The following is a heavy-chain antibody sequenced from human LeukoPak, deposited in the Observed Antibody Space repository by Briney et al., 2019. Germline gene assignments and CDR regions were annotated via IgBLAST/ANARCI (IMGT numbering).Heavy chain of an antibody. CDR1: GDSISSSRSY. Sequence: PAETLPLTCSVSGDSISSSRSYWGGIRQPPGKGLEWIGSIYYSGSNYYNPSLKSRVTIYVDTSKHQFSLQLSSVTPAHTAVYYCARLWFGEGYYWGQGTLVTVSS. CDR3: ARLWFGEGYY. V-gene: IGHV4-39*01. J-gene: IGHJ4*02. CDR2: IYYSGSN. D-gene: IGHD3-10*01.